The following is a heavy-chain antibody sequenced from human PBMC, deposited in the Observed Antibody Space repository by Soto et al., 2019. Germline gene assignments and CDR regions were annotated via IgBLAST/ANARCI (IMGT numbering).Heavy chain of an antibody. CDR2: ISSDGSNK. J-gene: IGHJ5*02. Sequence: QVQLVESGGGVVQPGRSLRLSCAASGFTFNSYAMHWVRQAPGKGLEWVTLISSDGSNKYYADSVKGRFTISRDNSKNXLXMXXNSLRAEDTAVYYCARDPNLYCNGGNCFPGGWFDPWGQGALVTVSS. CDR1: GFTFNSYA. D-gene: IGHD2-15*01. V-gene: IGHV3-30-3*01. CDR3: ARDPNLYCNGGNCFPGGWFDP.